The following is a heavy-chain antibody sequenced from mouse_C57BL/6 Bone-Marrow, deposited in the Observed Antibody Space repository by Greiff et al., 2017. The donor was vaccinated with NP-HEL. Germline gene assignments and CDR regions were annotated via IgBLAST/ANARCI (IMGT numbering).Heavy chain of an antibody. D-gene: IGHD1-1*01. J-gene: IGHJ2*01. CDR1: GYTFTSYG. V-gene: IGHV1-81*01. CDR3: ASPYYYGSSPVDY. Sequence: VQLQQSGAELARPGASVKLSCKASGYTFTSYGISWVKQRTGQGLEWIGEIYPRSGNTYYNEKFKGQATLTADKSSSTAYLGLRSLTSEDAAVYFCASPYYYGSSPVDYWGQGTTLTVSS. CDR2: IYPRSGNT.